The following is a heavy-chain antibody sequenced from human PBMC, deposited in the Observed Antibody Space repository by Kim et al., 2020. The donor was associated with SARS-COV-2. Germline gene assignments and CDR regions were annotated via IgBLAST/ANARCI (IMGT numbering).Heavy chain of an antibody. CDR3: ARHAAYCGSDCYSRWFDT. CDR1: GGSISSSSYY. D-gene: IGHD2-21*02. V-gene: IGHV4-39*01. Sequence: SETLSLTCTVSGGSISSSSYYWGWIRQPPGKGLEWFGSIYYSGNTKYNPSLKSRVTISVDTSKNQFSLKLTSVTAADTAVYYCARHAAYCGSDCYSRWFDTWGQGTLVTVSS. J-gene: IGHJ5*02. CDR2: IYYSGNT.